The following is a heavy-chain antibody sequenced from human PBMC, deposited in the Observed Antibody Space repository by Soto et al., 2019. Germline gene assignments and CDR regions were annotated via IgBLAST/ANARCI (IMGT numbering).Heavy chain of an antibody. D-gene: IGHD5-12*01. CDR1: GLTIGNYA. V-gene: IGHV3-23*04. CDR3: EGSWT. CDR2: ISGGSDRT. J-gene: IGHJ3*01. Sequence: EVQVVESGGDLVQPGGSLGFSFEASGLTIGNYARSWVRQAPGKGLEGVSGISGGSDRTYYADSVKGRFTIFKDNSKNTLYLQMSSLRVEDTAVYHCEGSWTWGQGTMVTVSS.